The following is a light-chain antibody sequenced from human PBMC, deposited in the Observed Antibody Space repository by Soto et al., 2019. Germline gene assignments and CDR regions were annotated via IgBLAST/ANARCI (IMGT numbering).Light chain of an antibody. CDR1: KNDIGSSDY. J-gene: IGLJ3*02. Sequence: QSLLTQPASLSASPGQSITISCTGGKNDIGSSDYVSWYQQHPGKAPKLIIYGVSNRPSGTSDRFSGSKSGNTASLTISGLQADDEADYYCSSSTSSNTLVFGGGTKVTV. V-gene: IGLV2-14*01. CDR3: SSSTSSNTLV. CDR2: GVS.